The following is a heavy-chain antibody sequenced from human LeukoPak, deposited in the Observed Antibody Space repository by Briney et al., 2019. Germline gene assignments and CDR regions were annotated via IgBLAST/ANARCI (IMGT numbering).Heavy chain of an antibody. D-gene: IGHD2-15*01. CDR3: ARYGLLGISEINGFDN. Sequence: SETLSLTCTVSGDSIIPYYWSWIRQPPGKGLEWIGYIYYSGSTNYNPSLKSRVAISVDTSKNQFSLKLSSVTAADTAVYYCARYGLLGISEINGFDNWGQGTMVTVSS. J-gene: IGHJ3*02. CDR2: IYYSGST. V-gene: IGHV4-59*12. CDR1: GDSIIPYY.